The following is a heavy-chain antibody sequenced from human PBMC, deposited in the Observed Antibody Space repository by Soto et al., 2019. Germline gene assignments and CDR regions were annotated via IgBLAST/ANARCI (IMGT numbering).Heavy chain of an antibody. V-gene: IGHV3-7*01. CDR2: INPEGNAK. Sequence: PXVSLRLSCSGFGFSINTYWMNWIRQTPGKGLEWVANINPEGNAKTYVDPVKGRFFVSRDNTRNSLDLQMTSLRVEDSAIYFCAAWDISNIWGQGILVTVSS. D-gene: IGHD2-15*01. CDR3: AAWDISNI. CDR1: GFSINTYW. J-gene: IGHJ4*02.